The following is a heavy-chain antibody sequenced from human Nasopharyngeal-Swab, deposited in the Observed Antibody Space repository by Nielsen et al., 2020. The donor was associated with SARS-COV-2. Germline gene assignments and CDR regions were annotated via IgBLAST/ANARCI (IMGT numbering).Heavy chain of an antibody. J-gene: IGHJ5*02. V-gene: IGHV1-2*06. CDR3: ARERQRANWFDP. D-gene: IGHD6-25*01. Sequence: WVRQAPGQGLEWMGRINPNSGGTNYAQKFQGRVTMTRDTSISTAYMGLSRLRSDDTAVYYCARERQRANWFDPWGQGTLVTVSS. CDR2: INPNSGGT.